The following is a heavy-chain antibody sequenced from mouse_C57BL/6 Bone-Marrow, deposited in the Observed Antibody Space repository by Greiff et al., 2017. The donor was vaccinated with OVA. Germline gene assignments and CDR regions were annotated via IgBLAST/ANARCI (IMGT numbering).Heavy chain of an antibody. V-gene: IGHV8-12*01. CDR1: GFSLSTSGMG. CDR3: ARRPITTVAWYFDV. CDR2: IYWDDDK. D-gene: IGHD1-1*01. J-gene: IGHJ1*03. Sequence: QVTLKESGPGILQSSQTLSLTCSFSGFSLSTSGMGVSWIRQPSGKGLEWLAHIYWDDDKRYNPSLKSRLTISKDTSRNQVFLKITSVDTADTATYYCARRPITTVAWYFDVWGTGTTVTVSS.